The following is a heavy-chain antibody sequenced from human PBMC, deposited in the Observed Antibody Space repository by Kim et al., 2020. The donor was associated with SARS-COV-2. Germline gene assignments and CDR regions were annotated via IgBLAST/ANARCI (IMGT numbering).Heavy chain of an antibody. J-gene: IGHJ4*02. V-gene: IGHV3-23*01. CDR2: ISGSGGST. Sequence: GGSLRLSCAASGFTFSSYAMSWVRQAPGKGLEWVSAISGSGGSTYYADSVKGRFTISRDNSKNTLYLQMNSLRAEDTAVYYCAKDPSPLISYCSSTSCSSPYFDYWGQGTLVTVSS. D-gene: IGHD2-2*01. CDR3: AKDPSPLISYCSSTSCSSPYFDY. CDR1: GFTFSSYA.